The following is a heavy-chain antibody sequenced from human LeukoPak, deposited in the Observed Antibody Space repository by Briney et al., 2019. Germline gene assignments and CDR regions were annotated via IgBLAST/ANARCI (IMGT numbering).Heavy chain of an antibody. CDR1: GGAFNGYY. V-gene: IGHV4-34*01. CDR2: MIHSGSS. CDR3: ARGNIVATILGGLHGTTAFDF. D-gene: IGHD5-12*01. J-gene: IGHJ4*02. Sequence: SETLSLTCSVSGGAFNGYYWSWIRQAPGKGLELIGEMIHSGSSNYNPSLRSRVTISGDTSKNQFSLKLNSLTAADTAVYYCARGNIVATILGGLHGTTAFDFWGQGILVTVSS.